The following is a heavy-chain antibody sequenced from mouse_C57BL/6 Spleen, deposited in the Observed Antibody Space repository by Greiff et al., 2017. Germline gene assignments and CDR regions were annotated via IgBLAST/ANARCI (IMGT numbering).Heavy chain of an antibody. V-gene: IGHV1-39*01. CDR1: GYSFTDYN. CDR3: ARHTAGYHY. D-gene: IGHD3-2*02. CDR2: INPNYGTT. J-gene: IGHJ2*01. Sequence: EVQLQQSGPELVKPGASVKISCKASGYSFTDYNMNWVKQSNGKCLEWIGVINPNYGTTSYNKKFKGKATLTVYQSSNTAYRQLSSLTSADSAVYYCARHTAGYHYWGQGTTLTVSS.